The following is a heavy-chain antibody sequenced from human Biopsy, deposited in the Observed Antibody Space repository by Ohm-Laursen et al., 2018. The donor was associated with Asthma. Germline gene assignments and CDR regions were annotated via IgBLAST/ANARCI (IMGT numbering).Heavy chain of an antibody. CDR1: GGSISSDDYY. Sequence: SQTLSLTCFVSGGSISSDDYYWSWIRQAPGKGLEWIAYIYSSGDTYYSPSLKSRVSISLDTSKNQFSLRLTSVTAADTAVYYCARDRAMISETWGQGTLVTVSS. D-gene: IGHD3-22*01. CDR2: IYSSGDT. V-gene: IGHV4-30-4*01. CDR3: ARDRAMISET. J-gene: IGHJ5*02.